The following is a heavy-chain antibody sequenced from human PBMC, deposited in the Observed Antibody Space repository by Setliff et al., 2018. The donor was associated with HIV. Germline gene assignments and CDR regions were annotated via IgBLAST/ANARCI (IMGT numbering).Heavy chain of an antibody. D-gene: IGHD3-3*01. V-gene: IGHV4-39*01. CDR2: VYYRGRT. J-gene: IGHJ4*02. Sequence: SETLSLTCTVSGGSVSSSGPGYYWGWVRQTPGGGLEWIGSVYYRGRTYYNPSLKGRVTISVDTSKNQLSLRLTSMAAADTAMYYCARSQPDTIFGVVTFDCWGQGKMVTVSS. CDR3: ARSQPDTIFGVVTFDC. CDR1: GGSVSSSGPGYY.